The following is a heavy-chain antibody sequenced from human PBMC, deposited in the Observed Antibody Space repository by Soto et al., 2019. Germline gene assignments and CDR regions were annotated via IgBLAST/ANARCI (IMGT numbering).Heavy chain of an antibody. D-gene: IGHD6-19*01. Sequence: QITLKESGPTLVKPTQTLTLACTVSGFSLSTSGVGVGWIRQPPGRALEWLALIYWDDDSRSSPSLKSRRTITKDTSKNQVVLTMTNMNPVDTATYYGAHTHRSGYKLDAFDIWGQGTMVTVSS. CDR2: IYWDDDS. CDR3: AHTHRSGYKLDAFDI. V-gene: IGHV2-5*02. J-gene: IGHJ3*02. CDR1: GFSLSTSGVG.